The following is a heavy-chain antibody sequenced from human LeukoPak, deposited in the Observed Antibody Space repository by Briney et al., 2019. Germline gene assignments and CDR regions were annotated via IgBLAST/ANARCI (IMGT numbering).Heavy chain of an antibody. CDR3: AKDPRYYGSSGYYRGYYFDY. CDR2: IRYDGSNK. J-gene: IGHJ4*02. CDR1: GFTFSSYG. Sequence: GGSLRLSCAASGFTFSSYGMHWVRQAPGKGLEWVAFIRYDGSNKYYADSVKGRFTISRDNSKNTLYLQMNSLRAEDTAVYYCAKDPRYYGSSGYYRGYYFDYWGQGTLVTVSS. D-gene: IGHD3-22*01. V-gene: IGHV3-30*02.